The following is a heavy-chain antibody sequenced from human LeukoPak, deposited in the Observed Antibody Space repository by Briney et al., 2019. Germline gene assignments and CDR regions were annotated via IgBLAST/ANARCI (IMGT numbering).Heavy chain of an antibody. Sequence: SGPTLVNPTQTLTLTCTFSGFSLSTSGMCVSWIRQPPGKALEWLARIDWDDDKYYSTSLKTRLTISKDTSKNQVVLTMTNMDPVDTATYYCARTNFLYSSSWHATVTNDAFDIWGQGTMVTVSS. D-gene: IGHD6-13*01. CDR1: GFSLSTSGMC. CDR3: ARTNFLYSSSWHATVTNDAFDI. J-gene: IGHJ3*02. V-gene: IGHV2-70*11. CDR2: IDWDDDK.